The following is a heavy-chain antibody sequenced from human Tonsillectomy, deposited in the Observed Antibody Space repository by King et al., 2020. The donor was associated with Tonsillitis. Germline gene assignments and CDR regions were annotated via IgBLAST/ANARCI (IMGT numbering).Heavy chain of an antibody. D-gene: IGHD3-10*01. V-gene: IGHV3-15*01. Sequence: VQLVESGGGLVKPGGSLRLSCAASGFTFNNAWMSWVRQAPGKGLEWVGRIKSKTDGGTTDYAAHVKGRFTISRDDSKNTLSLQMNSLKTEDTAVYYCTTGRLVRGVGTYYFDYWGRGTLVTVSS. CDR3: TTGRLVRGVGTYYFDY. CDR1: GFTFNNAW. CDR2: IKSKTDGGTT. J-gene: IGHJ4*02.